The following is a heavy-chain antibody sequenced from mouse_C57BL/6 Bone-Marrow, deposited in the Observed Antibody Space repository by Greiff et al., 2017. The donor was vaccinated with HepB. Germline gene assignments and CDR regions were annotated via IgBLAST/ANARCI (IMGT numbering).Heavy chain of an antibody. J-gene: IGHJ3*01. Sequence: VQLQQPGAELVMPGASVKLSCKASGYTFTSYWMPWVKQRPGQGLEWIGEIDPSDSYTNYNQKFKGKSTLTVDKSSSTAYMQLSSLTSEDSAVYYCARPGYDAWFAYWGQGTLVTVSA. CDR2: IDPSDSYT. D-gene: IGHD2-2*01. CDR3: ARPGYDAWFAY. CDR1: GYTFTSYW. V-gene: IGHV1-69*01.